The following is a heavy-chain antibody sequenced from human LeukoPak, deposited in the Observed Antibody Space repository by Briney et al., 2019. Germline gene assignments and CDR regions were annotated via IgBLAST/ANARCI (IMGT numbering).Heavy chain of an antibody. CDR1: GFSFSDYY. D-gene: IGHD2-15*01. V-gene: IGHV3-11*01. J-gene: IGHJ4*02. CDR3: ARVADYCSGGICYSEYFDY. Sequence: NPGGSLRLPCAASGFSFSDYYMSWIRQAPGKGLEWLSYISSSGSTIYYADSVKGRFTISRDNAKNSLYLQMNSLRAEDTAVYYCARVADYCSGGICYSEYFDYWGQGTLVPVSS. CDR2: ISSSGSTI.